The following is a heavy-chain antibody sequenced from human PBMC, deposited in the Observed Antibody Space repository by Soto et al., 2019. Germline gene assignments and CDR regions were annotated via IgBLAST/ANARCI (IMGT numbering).Heavy chain of an antibody. D-gene: IGHD6-13*01. CDR3: ARDRSSSWYPYYYGMDV. CDR1: GYTFTSYA. J-gene: IGHJ6*02. V-gene: IGHV1-3*01. CDR2: INAGNGNT. Sequence: ASVKVSCKASGYTFTSYAMHWVRQAPGQRLEWMGWINAGNGNTKYPQKFQGRVTITRDTSASTAYMELSSLGSEDTAVYYCARDRSSSWYPYYYGMDVWGQGTTVTVSS.